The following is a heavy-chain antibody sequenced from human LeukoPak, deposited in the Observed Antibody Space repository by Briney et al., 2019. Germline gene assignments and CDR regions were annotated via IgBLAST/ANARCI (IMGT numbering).Heavy chain of an antibody. J-gene: IGHJ5*02. D-gene: IGHD2-15*01. V-gene: IGHV1-2*02. CDR2: INPNSGGT. CDR3: ARDPGYCSGGSCYPSNWFDP. CDR1: GYTFTGYY. Sequence: ASVKVSCKASGYTFTGYYMQWVRQAPGQGLEWMGWINPNSGGTNYAQKFQGRVTMTRDTSISTAYMELSRLRSDDTAVYYCARDPGYCSGGSCYPSNWFDPWGQGTLVTVSS.